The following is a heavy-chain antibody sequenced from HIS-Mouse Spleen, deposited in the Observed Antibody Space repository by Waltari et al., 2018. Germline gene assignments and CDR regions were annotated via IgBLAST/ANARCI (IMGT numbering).Heavy chain of an antibody. CDR3: ARGALRGSYYWGEYFQH. CDR2: INHSGST. CDR1: GGSFSGYY. D-gene: IGHD1-26*01. V-gene: IGHV4-34*01. Sequence: QVQLQQWGAGLLKPSETLSLTCAVYGGSFSGYYWSWIRQPPGKGLEWIGEINHSGSTNDTPPLKVRVTISVATSKNQFSLKLSSVTAADTAVYYCARGALRGSYYWGEYFQHWGQGTLVTVSS. J-gene: IGHJ1*01.